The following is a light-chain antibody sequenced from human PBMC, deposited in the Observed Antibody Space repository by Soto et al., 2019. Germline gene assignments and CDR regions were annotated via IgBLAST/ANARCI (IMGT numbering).Light chain of an antibody. V-gene: IGLV1-44*01. J-gene: IGLJ3*02. CDR3: TTWDDSLNGRV. CDR2: SNN. Sequence: QSVLTQPPSASGTPGQRVTISCSGGYWYQIPGTAPKVLMYSNNQGPSGVPDRFSGSKSGTSASLAISGLQSEDEAGHDFTTWDDSLNGRVFGGGTKLTVL.